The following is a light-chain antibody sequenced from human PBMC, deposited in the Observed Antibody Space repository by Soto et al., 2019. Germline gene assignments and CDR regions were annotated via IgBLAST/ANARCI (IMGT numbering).Light chain of an antibody. V-gene: IGKV1-27*01. CDR1: QGIGDH. Sequence: DIQMTQSPSSLSASVGDRVTITCRASQGIGDHLAWYQQKSGKVPKLLINAASTLQSGVPSRFSGSGSGTDFTLTISSLQPEYIATYYCQKYNSVPRTFGQGTKVEIK. J-gene: IGKJ1*01. CDR3: QKYNSVPRT. CDR2: AAS.